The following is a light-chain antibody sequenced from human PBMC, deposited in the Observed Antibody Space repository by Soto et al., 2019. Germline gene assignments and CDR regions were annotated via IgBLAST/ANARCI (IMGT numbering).Light chain of an antibody. J-gene: IGKJ1*01. CDR1: QSISSW. Sequence: DIQMTQSPSTLSASVGGRVIITCRGSQSISSWLTWYQQKAGQAPKLLIYKASIVESGVPSRFSGSGSGTEFTLTISSLQPDDSATYYCQQYSYFATFGQGTRVEVK. V-gene: IGKV1-5*03. CDR3: QQYSYFAT. CDR2: KAS.